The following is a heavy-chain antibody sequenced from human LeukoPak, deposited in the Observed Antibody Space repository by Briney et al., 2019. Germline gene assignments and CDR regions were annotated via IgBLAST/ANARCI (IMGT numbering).Heavy chain of an antibody. Sequence: ASVKVSCKASGYTFTSYYMHWVRQAPGQGLEWMGWISAYNGNTNYAQKLQGRVTMTTDTSTSTAYMELRSLRSDDTAVYYCARGRQQLFYAFDIWGQGTMVTVSS. CDR3: ARGRQQLFYAFDI. J-gene: IGHJ3*02. CDR1: GYTFTSYY. D-gene: IGHD6-13*01. CDR2: ISAYNGNT. V-gene: IGHV1-18*04.